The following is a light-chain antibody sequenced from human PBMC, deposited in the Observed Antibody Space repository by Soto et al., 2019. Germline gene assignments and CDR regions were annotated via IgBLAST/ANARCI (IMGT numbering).Light chain of an antibody. V-gene: IGKV1-39*01. CDR1: QGVSIY. CDR2: AAS. J-gene: IGKJ1*01. CDR3: QQTYSAPWT. Sequence: DFQMTQSPSSLSASVGDRVTITSRASQGVSIYLNWYQQRPGKAPNLLIYAASSLQSGVPSRFSGSGSGTDFTLTISSLQPEDFATYYCQQTYSAPWTFGQGTRVEIK.